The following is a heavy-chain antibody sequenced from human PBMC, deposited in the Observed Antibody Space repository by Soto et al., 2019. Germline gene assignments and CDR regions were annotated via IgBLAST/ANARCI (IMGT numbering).Heavy chain of an antibody. D-gene: IGHD6-13*01. J-gene: IGHJ6*02. V-gene: IGHV1-69*02. CDR3: ARGAAAGTAYYYYYGMDV. CDR2: IIPILGIA. CDR1: GGTFSSYT. Sequence: QVQLVQSGAEVKKPGSSVKVSCKASGGTFSSYTISWVRQAPGQGLEWMGRIIPILGIANYAQKFQGRVTIIADKSTSTAYMELSSLRSEDTAVYYCARGAAAGTAYYYYYGMDVWGRGTTVIVSS.